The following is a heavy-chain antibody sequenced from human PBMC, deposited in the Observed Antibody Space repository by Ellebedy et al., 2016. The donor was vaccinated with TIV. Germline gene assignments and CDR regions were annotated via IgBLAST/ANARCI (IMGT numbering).Heavy chain of an antibody. CDR1: GYTFTGYY. CDR2: INPNSGGT. J-gene: IGHJ3*02. Sequence: ASVKVSXKASGYTFTGYYMHWVRQAPGQELEWMGWINPNSGGTNYAQKFQGWVTMTRDTSISTAYMELSRLRSDDTAVYYCARQYGDYVPFDIWGQGTMVTVSS. V-gene: IGHV1-2*04. CDR3: ARQYGDYVPFDI. D-gene: IGHD4-17*01.